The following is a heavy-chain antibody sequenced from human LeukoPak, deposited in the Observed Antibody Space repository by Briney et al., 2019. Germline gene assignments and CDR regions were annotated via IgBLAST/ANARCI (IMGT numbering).Heavy chain of an antibody. D-gene: IGHD5-24*01. Sequence: SVKVSCKASGGTFSSYTISWVRQAPGQGLEWMGRIIPILGIANYAQKFQGRVTITADKSTSTAYMELSSLRSEDTAVYYCARSSGMATGDYYYYGMDVWGQGTTVTVSS. CDR2: IIPILGIA. J-gene: IGHJ6*02. CDR3: ARSSGMATGDYYYYGMDV. V-gene: IGHV1-69*02. CDR1: GGTFSSYT.